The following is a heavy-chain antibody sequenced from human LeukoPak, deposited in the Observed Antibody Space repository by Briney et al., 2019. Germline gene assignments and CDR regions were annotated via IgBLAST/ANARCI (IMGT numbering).Heavy chain of an antibody. Sequence: EASVKFSCKASGYTFTGYYMHWVRQAPGQGLEWMGRINPNSGGTNYAQKFQGRVTMTRDTSVSTAYMELSRLRSDDTAVYYCARYGEYCSGGSCYYYFDYWGQGTLVTVSS. V-gene: IGHV1-2*06. CDR2: INPNSGGT. J-gene: IGHJ4*02. CDR1: GYTFTGYY. CDR3: ARYGEYCSGGSCYYYFDY. D-gene: IGHD2-15*01.